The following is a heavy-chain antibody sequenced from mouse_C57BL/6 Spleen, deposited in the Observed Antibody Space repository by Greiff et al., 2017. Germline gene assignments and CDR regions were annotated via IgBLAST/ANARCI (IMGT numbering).Heavy chain of an antibody. CDR1: GFNIKDDY. J-gene: IGHJ2*01. D-gene: IGHD1-1*01. CDR2: IDPENGDT. Sequence: VQLQQSGAELVRPGASVKLSCTASGFNIKDDYMHWVKQRPEKGLEWIGWIDPENGDTEYASKFQGKATITADTSSNTAYLQLSSLTSEDTAVYYCTTLTTLADYWGQGTTLTVSS. V-gene: IGHV14-4*01. CDR3: TTLTTLADY.